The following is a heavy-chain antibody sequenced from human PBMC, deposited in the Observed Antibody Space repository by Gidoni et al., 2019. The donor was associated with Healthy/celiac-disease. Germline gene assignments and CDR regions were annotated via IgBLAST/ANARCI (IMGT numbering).Heavy chain of an antibody. Sequence: QVQLQESGPGLVKPSETLSLTCTVSGGSISIYYWSWIRQPPGKGLEWIGYIYYSGSTNYNPSLKSRVTISVDTSKNQFSLKLSSVTAADTAVYYCARDAYDYVYWGQGTLVTVSS. CDR2: IYYSGST. D-gene: IGHD3-16*01. V-gene: IGHV4-59*01. CDR3: ARDAYDYVY. J-gene: IGHJ4*02. CDR1: GGSISIYY.